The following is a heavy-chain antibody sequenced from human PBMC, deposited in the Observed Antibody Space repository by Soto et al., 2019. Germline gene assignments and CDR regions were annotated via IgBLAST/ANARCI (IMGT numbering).Heavy chain of an antibody. CDR2: IDPSDSYT. J-gene: IGHJ4*02. V-gene: IGHV5-10-1*01. D-gene: IGHD2-15*01. CDR1: GYSFTSYW. CDR3: ASVGVFEGYCSGGSCYKYYFDY. Sequence: EVQLVQSGAEVKKPGESLRISCKGSGYSFTSYWISWVRQMPGKGLEWMGRIDPSDSYTNYSPSFQGHVTISADKSMSXXYXQXXSLKASDTDMYYCASVGVFEGYCSGGSCYKYYFDYWGQGTLVTVSS.